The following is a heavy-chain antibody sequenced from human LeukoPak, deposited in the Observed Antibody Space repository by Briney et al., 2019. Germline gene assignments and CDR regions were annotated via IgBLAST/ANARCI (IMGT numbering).Heavy chain of an antibody. V-gene: IGHV3-23*01. J-gene: IGHJ3*02. D-gene: IGHD4-17*01. CDR2: ISGGGGST. Sequence: GGSLRLSCAASGFTFSIYAMSWVRQAPGKGLEWVSAISGGGGSTNYADSVKGRFTISRDNSENTLFLQMNSLRAEDTALYYCAKYGDYHAFDIWGQGTMVTVSS. CDR1: GFTFSIYA. CDR3: AKYGDYHAFDI.